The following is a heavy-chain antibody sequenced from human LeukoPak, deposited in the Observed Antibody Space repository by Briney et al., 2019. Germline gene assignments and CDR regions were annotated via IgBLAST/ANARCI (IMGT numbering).Heavy chain of an antibody. CDR1: GGSISSYY. V-gene: IGHV4-59*08. J-gene: IGHJ4*02. CDR2: IYYSGST. D-gene: IGHD3-16*01. CDR3: ARLITAFQAFDS. Sequence: SETLSLTCTVSGGSISSYYWSWIRQPPGKGLEWIGYIYYSGSTNYNPSLKSRVTISVDTSKNQFSLNLSSVTAADTAVYYCARLITAFQAFDSWGQGTLVTVSS.